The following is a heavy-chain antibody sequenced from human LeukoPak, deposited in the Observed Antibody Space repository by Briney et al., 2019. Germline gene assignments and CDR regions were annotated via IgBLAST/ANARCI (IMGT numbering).Heavy chain of an antibody. Sequence: GASVKVSCKASGYTFTSYDINWVRQATGQGLEWMGWMIPNSGNTGYAQRFQGRVTMTRNTSISTAYMELSRLRSDDTAVYYCARGDYYYYYYMDVWGKGTTVTVSS. V-gene: IGHV1-8*01. CDR3: ARGDYYYYYYMDV. CDR1: GYTFTSYD. J-gene: IGHJ6*03. CDR2: MIPNSGNT.